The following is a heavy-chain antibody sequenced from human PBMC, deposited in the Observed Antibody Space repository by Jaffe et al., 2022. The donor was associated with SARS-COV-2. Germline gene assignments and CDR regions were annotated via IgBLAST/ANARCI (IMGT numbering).Heavy chain of an antibody. Sequence: QVQLVESGGGVVQPGRSLRLSCAASGFTFSSYGMHWVRQAPGKGLEWVAVIWYDGSNKYYADSVKGRFTISRDNSKNTLYLQMNSLRAEDTAVYYCARDPHLYSSSTSRYYFDYWGQGTLVTVSS. CDR2: IWYDGSNK. CDR3: ARDPHLYSSSTSRYYFDY. J-gene: IGHJ4*02. CDR1: GFTFSSYG. D-gene: IGHD6-13*01. V-gene: IGHV3-33*01.